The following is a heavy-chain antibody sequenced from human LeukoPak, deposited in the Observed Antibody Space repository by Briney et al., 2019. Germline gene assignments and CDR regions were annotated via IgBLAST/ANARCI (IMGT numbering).Heavy chain of an antibody. J-gene: IGHJ4*02. Sequence: PSETLSLTCAVSGGSISSSNWWSWVRQPPGKGLEWIGEIYHSGSTNYNPSLKSRVTISVDKSKNQFSLKLSSVTAADTAVYYCARGAGSGSYWALDYWGQGTLVTVSS. D-gene: IGHD3-10*01. V-gene: IGHV4-4*02. CDR1: GGSISSSNW. CDR2: IYHSGST. CDR3: ARGAGSGSYWALDY.